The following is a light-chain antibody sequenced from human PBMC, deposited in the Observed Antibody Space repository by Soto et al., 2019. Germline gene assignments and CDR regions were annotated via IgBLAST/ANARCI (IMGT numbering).Light chain of an antibody. CDR2: DAS. J-gene: IGKJ4*01. V-gene: IGKV3-11*01. CDR1: QSVISY. CDR3: QQRYNWPLT. Sequence: IVLTHSPSTLSLSPLERASLSFMASQSVISYLAWYQQKPGQAPRLLIYDASNRATGIPARFSGSGSGTDFTLTISSLEPEDFAVYYCQQRYNWPLTFGGGTKVDIK.